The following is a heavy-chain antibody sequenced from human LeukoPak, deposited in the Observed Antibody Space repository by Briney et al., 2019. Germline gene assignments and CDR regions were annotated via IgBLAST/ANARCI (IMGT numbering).Heavy chain of an antibody. Sequence: GGSLRLSCAASGFTSGASLMSWVRQAPGKGLEWVANINQDGSAQYYVDSVKGRFTISRDNAKSSLYLQMNSLRAEDTAVYYCARSARWGQGTLVTVSS. CDR3: ARSAR. J-gene: IGHJ4*02. CDR1: GFTSGASL. V-gene: IGHV3-7*01. CDR2: INQDGSAQ.